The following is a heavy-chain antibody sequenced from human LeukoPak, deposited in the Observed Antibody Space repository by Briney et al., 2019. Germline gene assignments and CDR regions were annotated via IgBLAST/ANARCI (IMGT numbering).Heavy chain of an antibody. J-gene: IGHJ6*03. D-gene: IGHD6-25*01. V-gene: IGHV7-4-1*02. CDR2: INTNTGNP. CDR1: GYTFTSYA. CDR3: AGPAASNYYYYYYMDV. Sequence: GASVKVSCKASGYTFTSYAMNWVRQAPGQGLEWMGWINTNTGNPTYAQGFTGRFVFSLDTSVSTAYLQISSLKAEDTAVYYCAGPAASNYYYYYYMDVWGKGTTVTVS.